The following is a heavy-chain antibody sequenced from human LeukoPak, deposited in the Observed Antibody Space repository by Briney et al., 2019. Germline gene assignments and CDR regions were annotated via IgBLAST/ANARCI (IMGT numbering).Heavy chain of an antibody. CDR1: GDSVSRYY. Sequence: PWETLSLTCSVSGDSVSRYYWSWIRQPAGKGLEWIGRMYTSSSTNYNPSLKSRVTMSIDTPKNQFSLRLTSVTAANTAVYYCARVRGYGGNSGGYYYYYMDVWGKGTTVTVSS. D-gene: IGHD4-23*01. V-gene: IGHV4-4*07. CDR2: MYTSSST. CDR3: ARVRGYGGNSGGYYYYYMDV. J-gene: IGHJ6*03.